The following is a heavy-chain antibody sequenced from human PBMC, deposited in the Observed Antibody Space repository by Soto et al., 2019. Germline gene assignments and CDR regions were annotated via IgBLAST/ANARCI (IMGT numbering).Heavy chain of an antibody. CDR1: GASISSGGYS. V-gene: IGHV4-30-2*01. D-gene: IGHD3-22*01. CDR3: ARGDSSGYCFYY. J-gene: IGHJ4*02. CDR2: TYYSGTT. Sequence: QLQLQESGSGLVKPSQTLSLTCAVSGASISSGGYSWSWIRQPPGKGLEWIGYTYYSGTTYYNPSLKSRVTISVDRSNNQFSLKLSSVTAADTAVYYCARGDSSGYCFYYWGQGTLVTVSS.